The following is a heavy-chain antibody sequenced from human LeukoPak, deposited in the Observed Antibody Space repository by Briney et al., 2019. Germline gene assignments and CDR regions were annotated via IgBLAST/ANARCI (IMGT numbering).Heavy chain of an antibody. CDR3: ARVGWGSSWYVDY. D-gene: IGHD6-13*01. CDR2: IYYSGST. V-gene: IGHV4-59*01. CDR1: GGSISSYY. J-gene: IGHJ4*02. Sequence: SETLSLTCTVSGGSISSYYWSWIRQPPGKGLEWIGYIYYSGSTNYNPSLKSRVTISVDTSKNQFSLKLSSVTAADTAVYYCARVGWGSSWYVDYWGQETLVTVSS.